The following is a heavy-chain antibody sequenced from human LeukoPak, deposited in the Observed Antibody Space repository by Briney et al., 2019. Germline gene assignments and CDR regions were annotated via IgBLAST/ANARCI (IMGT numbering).Heavy chain of an antibody. CDR1: GFTVTSNY. V-gene: IGHV3-53*01. J-gene: IGHJ3*01. CDR3: AGNSLSNGGKNLFAFDL. D-gene: IGHD4-23*01. CDR2: IYSGGRT. Sequence: GGSLRLSCVASGFTVTSNYMTWVRQAPGKGLEWVSIIYSGGRTYYADSVKGRFTVSRDNSKNILYLQMNSLRADDTALYYCAGNSLSNGGKNLFAFDLWGQGTVVTVSS.